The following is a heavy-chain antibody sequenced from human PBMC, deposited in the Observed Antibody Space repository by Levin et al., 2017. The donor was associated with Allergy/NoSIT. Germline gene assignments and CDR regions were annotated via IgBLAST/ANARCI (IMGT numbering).Heavy chain of an antibody. CDR1: GFTFSSYS. CDR3: ARRLSSATYYADY. V-gene: IGHV3-48*01. CDR2: ISSSSSSI. J-gene: IGHJ4*02. Sequence: GESLKISCAASGFTFSSYSMNWVRQAPGKGLEWVSYISSSSSSIYYADSVKGRFTISRDNAKSSLYLQMNSLRVEDTAVYYCARRLSSATYYADYWGQGTLVTVSS. D-gene: IGHD2-2*01.